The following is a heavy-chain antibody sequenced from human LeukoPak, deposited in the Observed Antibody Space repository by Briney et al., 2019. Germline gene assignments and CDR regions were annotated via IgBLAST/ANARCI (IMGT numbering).Heavy chain of an antibody. CDR2: IYHSGST. CDR3: ASLIRYDILTGYSDFDY. V-gene: IGHV4-4*02. J-gene: IGHJ4*02. Sequence: SGTLSLTCAVSGGSISSSNWWSWVRQAPGKGLEWIGEIYHSGSTNYNPSLKSRVTKSVDKSKNQFSLKLSSVTAADTAVYYCASLIRYDILTGYSDFDYWGQGTLVTVSS. CDR1: GGSISSSNW. D-gene: IGHD3-9*01.